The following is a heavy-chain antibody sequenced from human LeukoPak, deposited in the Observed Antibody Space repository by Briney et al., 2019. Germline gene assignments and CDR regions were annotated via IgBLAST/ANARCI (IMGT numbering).Heavy chain of an antibody. J-gene: IGHJ4*02. CDR1: GGSISSGGYS. D-gene: IGHD3-22*01. CDR3: ARGNTYYYDGSGYMILYYFDY. V-gene: IGHV4-30-2*01. Sequence: SETLSLTCAVSGGSISSGGYSWSWIRQPPGKGLEWIGYIYHSGSTYYNPSLKSRVTISVDRSKNQFSLKLSSVTAADTAVYYCARGNTYYYDGSGYMILYYFDYWGQGTLVTVSS. CDR2: IYHSGST.